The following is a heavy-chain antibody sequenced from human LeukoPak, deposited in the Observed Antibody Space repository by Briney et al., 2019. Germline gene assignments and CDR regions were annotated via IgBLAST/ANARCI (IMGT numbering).Heavy chain of an antibody. CDR2: ISWNSGSI. Sequence: GGSLRLSCAASGFTFDDYAMHWVRQAPGKGLEWVSGISWNSGSIGYADSVKGRFTISRDNAKNSLYLQMNSLRAEDTAVYYCARDQGEAFDIWGQGTMVTVSS. J-gene: IGHJ3*02. V-gene: IGHV3-9*01. CDR3: ARDQGEAFDI. CDR1: GFTFDDYA.